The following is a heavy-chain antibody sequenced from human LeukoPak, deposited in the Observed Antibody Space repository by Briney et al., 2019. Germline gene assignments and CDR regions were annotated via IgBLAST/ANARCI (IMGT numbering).Heavy chain of an antibody. CDR3: ARLRIAVAGTHFDY. V-gene: IGHV4-4*07. D-gene: IGHD6-19*01. CDR1: GVSISSYY. CDR2: IYTSGST. J-gene: IGHJ4*02. Sequence: SETLSLTCTVSGVSISSYYWSWIRQPAGKGLEWIGRIYTSGSTNYNPSLKSRVTMSVDTSKNQFSLKLSSVTAADTAVYYCARLRIAVAGTHFDYWGQGTLVTVSS.